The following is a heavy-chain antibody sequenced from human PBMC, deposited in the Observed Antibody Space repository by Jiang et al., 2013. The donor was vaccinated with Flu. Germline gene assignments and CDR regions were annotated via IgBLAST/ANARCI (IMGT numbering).Heavy chain of an antibody. CDR2: IIPFLGVT. D-gene: IGHD2/OR15-2a*01. Sequence: WVRQAPGRGLEWMGRIIPFLGVTSEAQKFQGRVTFTADKSTTTAYMELSSLRSEDTAVYFCARAETRGHFSAMDVWGQGTTVTVSS. V-gene: IGHV1-69*04. J-gene: IGHJ6*02. CDR3: ARAETRGHFSAMDV.